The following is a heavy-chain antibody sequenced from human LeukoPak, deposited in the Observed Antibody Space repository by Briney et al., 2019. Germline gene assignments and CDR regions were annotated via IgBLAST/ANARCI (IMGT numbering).Heavy chain of an antibody. CDR2: INTNTGNP. CDR1: GYTFTSYA. J-gene: IGHJ6*03. V-gene: IGHV7-4-1*02. D-gene: IGHD6-19*01. CDR3: ARGGSSGWYALYYYYYMDV. Sequence: ASVKVSCKASGYTFTSYAMNWVRQAPGQGREWMGWINTNTGNPTYAQGFTGRFVFSLDTSVSTAYLQISSLKAEDTAVYYCARGGSSGWYALYYYYYMDVWGKGTTVTVSS.